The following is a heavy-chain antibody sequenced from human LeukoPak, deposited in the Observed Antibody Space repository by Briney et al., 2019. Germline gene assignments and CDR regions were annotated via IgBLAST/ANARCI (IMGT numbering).Heavy chain of an antibody. V-gene: IGHV4-38-2*01. CDR1: GYSISSNYY. CDR3: ARNATTGWFDP. CDR2: IYNSGST. D-gene: IGHD1-14*01. Sequence: SETLSLTCAVSGYSISSNYYWGWILPPPGKKLEWIGSIYNSGSTYYNPSLKSRITISVDTSKNHFSLKLSSVTAADTAVYYCARNATTGWFDPWGQGTLVTVSS. J-gene: IGHJ5*02.